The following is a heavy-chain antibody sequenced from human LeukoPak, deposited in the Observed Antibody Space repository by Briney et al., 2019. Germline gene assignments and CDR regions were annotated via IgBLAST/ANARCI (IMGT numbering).Heavy chain of an antibody. J-gene: IGHJ6*02. CDR2: ITSSSIYI. Sequence: PGGSLRLSCAASGFTFNDYSMNWVRQAPGKGLEWVSSITSSSIYIYYAASVKGRFTLSRDNAKNSLYLQMNTLRPEDTAVYYCARGQFYYESGTYLGPDGMDVWGQGTTVTVSS. V-gene: IGHV3-21*01. D-gene: IGHD3-10*01. CDR1: GFTFNDYS. CDR3: ARGQFYYESGTYLGPDGMDV.